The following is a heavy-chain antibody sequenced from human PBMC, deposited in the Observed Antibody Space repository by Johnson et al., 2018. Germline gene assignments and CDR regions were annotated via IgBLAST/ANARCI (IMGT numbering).Heavy chain of an antibody. CDR1: GFTFSSYG. V-gene: IGHV3-30*18. CDR3: AKRWLGYIQH. CDR2: ISYDGSNK. Sequence: QVQLVQSGGGVVQPGRSLRLPCAASGFTFSSYGMHWVRQAPGKGLEWVAVISYDGSNKYSADSVKGRFTISRDNSKNTLYLQMNSLGAEDTAVYYCAKRWLGYIQHWGQGTLVTVSS. D-gene: IGHD2-15*01. J-gene: IGHJ1*01.